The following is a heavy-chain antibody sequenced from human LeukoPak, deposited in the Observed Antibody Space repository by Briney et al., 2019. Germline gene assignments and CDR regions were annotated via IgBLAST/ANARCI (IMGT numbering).Heavy chain of an antibody. CDR3: ARGGGYCSGGSCYSYYYYMDV. D-gene: IGHD2-15*01. Sequence: SETLSLTCAVYGGSFSGYYWSWIRQPPGKGLEWIGEINHSGSTNYNPSLKSRVTISVDTSKNQFSLKLSSVTAADTAVYYCARGGGYCSGGSCYSYYYYMDVWGKGTTVTVSS. J-gene: IGHJ6*03. CDR1: GGSFSGYY. V-gene: IGHV4-34*01. CDR2: INHSGST.